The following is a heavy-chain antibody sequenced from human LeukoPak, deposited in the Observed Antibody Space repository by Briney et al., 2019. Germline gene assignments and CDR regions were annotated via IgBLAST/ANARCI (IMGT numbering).Heavy chain of an antibody. CDR3: ARAPYDFWSGYYLGYFDY. CDR2: IYYSGST. D-gene: IGHD3-3*01. CDR1: GGSISSYY. V-gene: IGHV4-59*01. J-gene: IGHJ4*02. Sequence: SETLSLTCTVSGGSISSYYWSWIRQPPGKGLEWIGYIYYSGSTNYNPSLKSRVTISVDTSKNQFSLKLSSVTAADTAVYYCARAPYDFWSGYYLGYFDYWGQGTLVTVSS.